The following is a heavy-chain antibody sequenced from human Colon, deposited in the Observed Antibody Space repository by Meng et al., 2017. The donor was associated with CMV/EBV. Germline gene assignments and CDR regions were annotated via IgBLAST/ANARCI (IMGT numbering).Heavy chain of an antibody. V-gene: IGHV3-74*01. Sequence: SCAASGFTFSSYWMHWVRQAPGKGLVWVSRINSDGSSASYADSVKGRFTISRDNAKNTLYLQMNSLRAEDTAVYYCRSSRYCSSTSCYTGTSDAFDIWGQGTMVTVSS. D-gene: IGHD2-2*02. CDR1: GFTFSSYW. CDR2: INSDGSSA. CDR3: RSSRYCSSTSCYTGTSDAFDI. J-gene: IGHJ3*02.